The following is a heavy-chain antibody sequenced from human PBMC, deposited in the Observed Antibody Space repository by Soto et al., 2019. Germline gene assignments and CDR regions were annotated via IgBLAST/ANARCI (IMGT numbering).Heavy chain of an antibody. CDR2: ISYDGSNK. CDR1: GFTFSSYG. Sequence: QVQLVESGGGVVQPGRSLRLSCAASGFTFSSYGMHWVRQAPGKGLEWVAVISYDGSNKYYADSVQGRFTISRDNSKNALYLQMNSLRAEDTAVYYCAKRRRVYSSGWYDYFDYWGQGTLVTVSS. CDR3: AKRRRVYSSGWYDYFDY. V-gene: IGHV3-30*18. J-gene: IGHJ4*02. D-gene: IGHD6-19*01.